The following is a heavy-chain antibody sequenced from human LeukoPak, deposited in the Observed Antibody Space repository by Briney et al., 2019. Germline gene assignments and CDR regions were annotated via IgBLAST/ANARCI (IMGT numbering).Heavy chain of an antibody. V-gene: IGHV1-2*02. CDR3: AREDFCSSVNCFDP. CDR2: INPKSGGA. CDR1: GYTFTGYY. Sequence: ASVKVSCKASGYTFTGYYIHWVRQAPGQGLEWMGWINPKSGGANYAQKFQGRVTMTRDTSISTAYMELSRLRSVDTAVYYCAREDFCSSVNCFDPWGQGTLVTVSS. J-gene: IGHJ5*02. D-gene: IGHD6-13*01.